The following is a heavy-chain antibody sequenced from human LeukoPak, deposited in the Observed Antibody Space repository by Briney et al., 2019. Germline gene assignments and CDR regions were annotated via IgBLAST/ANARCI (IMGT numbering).Heavy chain of an antibody. Sequence: GGSLRLSCAASGFTFSSYSMNWVRQAPGKGLEWVSYISSSSSTIYYADSVKGRFTISRDNAKNSLYLQMNSLRAEDTAVYYCARAHSPQVVPAGGYYMDVWGKGTTVTVSS. CDR2: ISSSSSTI. V-gene: IGHV3-48*01. CDR3: ARAHSPQVVPAGGYYMDV. D-gene: IGHD2-2*01. CDR1: GFTFSSYS. J-gene: IGHJ6*03.